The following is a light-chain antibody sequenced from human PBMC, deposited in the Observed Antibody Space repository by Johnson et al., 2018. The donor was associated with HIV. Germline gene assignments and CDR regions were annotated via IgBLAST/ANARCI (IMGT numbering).Light chain of an antibody. J-gene: IGLJ1*01. Sequence: QSVLTQPPSVSAAPGQKVTISCSGSSSNIGNNYVSWYQHLPGTAPQLLIYDNNKRPSGIPDRFSGSKSGTSATLGITGLQTGDEADYYCGTWDSYLSGGLSVFGRGTRVTVL. CDR1: SSNIGNNY. V-gene: IGLV1-51*01. CDR2: DNN. CDR3: GTWDSYLSGGLSV.